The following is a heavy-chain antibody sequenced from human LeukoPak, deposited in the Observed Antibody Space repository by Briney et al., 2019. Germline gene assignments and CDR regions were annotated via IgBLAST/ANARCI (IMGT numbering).Heavy chain of an antibody. D-gene: IGHD5-12*01. CDR3: ATYGGYEGGVLYYYGMDV. CDR2: FDPEDGET. CDR1: GYTLTELS. Sequence: ASVKVSCKVSGYTLTELSMHWVRQAPGKGLEWMGGFDPEDGETIYAQKFQGRVTTTEDTSTDTAYMELSSLRSEDTAVYYCATYGGYEGGVLYYYGMDVWGQGTTVTVSS. V-gene: IGHV1-24*01. J-gene: IGHJ6*02.